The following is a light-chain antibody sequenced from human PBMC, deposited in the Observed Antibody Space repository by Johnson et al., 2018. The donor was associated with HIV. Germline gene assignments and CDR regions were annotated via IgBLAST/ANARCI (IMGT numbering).Light chain of an antibody. J-gene: IGLJ1*01. CDR1: NSNIGYNS. CDR3: ETWDSSLSGYYV. CDR2: ENN. Sequence: QAVLTQPPSVSAAPGQRVTISCSGNNSNIGYNSVSWYQQVPGTAPKLLIYENNKRPSGIPDRFSGSKSGTSATLGITGLQTGDEADYYCETWDSSLSGYYVFGTGTKLTVL. V-gene: IGLV1-51*02.